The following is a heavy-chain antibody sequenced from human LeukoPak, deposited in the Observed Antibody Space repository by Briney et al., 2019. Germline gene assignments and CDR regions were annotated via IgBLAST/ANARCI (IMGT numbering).Heavy chain of an antibody. CDR2: IYHSGST. V-gene: IGHV4-30-2*01. J-gene: IGHJ5*02. CDR3: ARGRRGSSWNP. Sequence: KPSETLSLTCTVSGDSISSGGFHWSWIRQPPGKGLEWIGYIYHSGSTYYNPSLKSRVTISVDRSKNQFSLKLSSVTAADTAVYYCARGRRGSSWNPWGQGTLVTVSS. CDR1: GDSISSGGFH. D-gene: IGHD6-13*01.